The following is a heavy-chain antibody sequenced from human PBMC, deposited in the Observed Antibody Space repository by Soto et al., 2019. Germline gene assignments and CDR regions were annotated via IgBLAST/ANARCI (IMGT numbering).Heavy chain of an antibody. J-gene: IGHJ6*02. CDR1: GFTFSSYA. V-gene: IGHV3-23*01. Sequence: LRLSCAASGFTFSSYAMSWVRQAPGKGLEWVSAISGSGGSTYYADSVKGRFTISRDNSKNTLYLQMNSLRAEDTAVYYCAKAHCSSTSCYSVYYYYGMDVWGQGTTVTVSS. CDR3: AKAHCSSTSCYSVYYYYGMDV. CDR2: ISGSGGST. D-gene: IGHD2-2*02.